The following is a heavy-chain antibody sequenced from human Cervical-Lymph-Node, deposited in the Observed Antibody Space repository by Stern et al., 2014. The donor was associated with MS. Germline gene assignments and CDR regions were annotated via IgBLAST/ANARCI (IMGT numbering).Heavy chain of an antibody. CDR3: ARQRYYDTSGYLDL. CDR1: GYTFTFYW. D-gene: IGHD3-9*01. Sequence: VQLGESGAEVKQPGESLKISCKVSGYTFTFYWIVWVRQMPGKGLEWMGISSPGDSEPSYSPPLQAQVPISVERPISPASLQWSSLRASDTAIYYCARQRYYDTSGYLDLWGQGTLVTVSS. V-gene: IGHV5-51*01. CDR2: SSPGDSEP. J-gene: IGHJ5*02.